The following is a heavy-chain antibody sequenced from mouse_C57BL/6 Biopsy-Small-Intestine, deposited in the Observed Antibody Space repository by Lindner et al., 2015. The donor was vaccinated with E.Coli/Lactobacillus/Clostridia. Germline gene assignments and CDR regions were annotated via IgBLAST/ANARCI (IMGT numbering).Heavy chain of an antibody. Sequence: VQLQESGAGLVRPGASVRLSCTVSGFNIKDYYLHWVRQRPEQGLEWIGRIDPEDGDTEYAPKFQGKATMTADTSSNTAHLQLSSLTSEDTAGYYCSTGLPSYWGQGTLVTVSA. J-gene: IGHJ3*01. CDR1: GFNIKDYY. CDR2: IDPEDGDT. V-gene: IGHV14-1*01. CDR3: STGLPSY. D-gene: IGHD2-2*01.